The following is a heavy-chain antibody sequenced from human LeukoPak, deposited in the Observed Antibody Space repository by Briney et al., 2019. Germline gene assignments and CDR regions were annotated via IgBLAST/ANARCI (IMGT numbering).Heavy chain of an antibody. V-gene: IGHV1-24*01. CDR3: ATAMALLRAADAFDI. D-gene: IGHD2-8*01. J-gene: IGHJ3*02. CDR2: FDPEDGET. Sequence: ASVKVSCKVSGYTLTELSMHWVRQAPGKGLEWMGGFDPEDGETIYAQKFQGRVTMTEDTSTDTAYMELSSLRSEDTAVYYCATAMALLRAADAFDIWGQGTMVTVSS. CDR1: GYTLTELS.